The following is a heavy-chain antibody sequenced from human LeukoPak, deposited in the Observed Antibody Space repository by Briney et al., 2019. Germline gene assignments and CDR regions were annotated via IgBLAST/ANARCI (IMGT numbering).Heavy chain of an antibody. CDR1: GYTFTGYY. CDR2: INPNNGGT. Sequence: ASVKVSCKASGYTFTGYYMHWVRQAPGQGLEWMGWINPNNGGTNYAQKFQGRVTMTRDTSISTAYMELSRLTSDDTAVYYCAREPTLTVNPDYWGQGTLVTVSS. V-gene: IGHV1-2*02. CDR3: AREPTLTVNPDY. D-gene: IGHD5-24*01. J-gene: IGHJ4*02.